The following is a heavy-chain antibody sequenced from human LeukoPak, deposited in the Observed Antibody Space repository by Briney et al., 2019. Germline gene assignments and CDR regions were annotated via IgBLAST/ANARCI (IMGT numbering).Heavy chain of an antibody. D-gene: IGHD6-19*01. CDR3: ATQVSGQWLTPGSG. CDR1: GFTFSSYG. J-gene: IGHJ4*02. CDR2: MSGSGGST. V-gene: IGHV3-23*01. Sequence: PGGSLRLSCAASGFTFSSYGMSWVRQAPGKGLEWVSAMSGSGGSTYYADSVRGRFTISRDNSRNTLYLQMNSLTVEDTAVYYCATQVSGQWLTPGSGWGQGTLVTVSS.